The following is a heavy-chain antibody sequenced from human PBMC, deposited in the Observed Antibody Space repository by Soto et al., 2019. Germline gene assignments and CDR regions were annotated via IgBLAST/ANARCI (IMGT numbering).Heavy chain of an antibody. CDR1: GFTFSSYV. V-gene: IGHV3-30-3*01. CDR3: ARDRNNFAGMYSSSYFDY. D-gene: IGHD6-6*01. Sequence: QVQLVESGGGVVQPGRSLRLSCAASGFTFSSYVMHWVRRAPGKGLEWVAVISYDGSNKYYADSVKGRFTISRDNSKNTLYLQMDNLRAEDTALYYCARDRNNFAGMYSSSYFDYWGQGTLVTVSS. J-gene: IGHJ4*02. CDR2: ISYDGSNK.